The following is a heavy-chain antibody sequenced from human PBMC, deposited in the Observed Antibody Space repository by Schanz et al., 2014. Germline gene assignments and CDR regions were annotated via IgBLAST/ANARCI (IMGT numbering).Heavy chain of an antibody. CDR2: IYYSGST. CDR3: ARGNNFGYGDAFFNCYYYYMDV. J-gene: IGHJ6*03. V-gene: IGHV4-31*01. Sequence: QVQLQESGPGLVKPSQTLSLTCTVSGGSISSGGYYWSWIRQHPGKGLEWIGYIYYSGSTYYNPSLKNHVTIAVDTSKNQFALKLSSVTAADTAVYYCARGNNFGYGDAFFNCYYYYMDVWGRGTTVTVSS. CDR1: GGSISSGGYY. D-gene: IGHD4-17*01.